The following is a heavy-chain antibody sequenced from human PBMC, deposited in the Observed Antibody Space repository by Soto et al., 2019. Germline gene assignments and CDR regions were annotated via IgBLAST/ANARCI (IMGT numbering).Heavy chain of an antibody. CDR1: GGSISNYY. D-gene: IGHD4-17*01. V-gene: IGHV4-59*01. CDR3: ARVNYGNYYYYYGMDV. J-gene: IGHJ6*02. Sequence: SETLSLTCTVSGGSISNYYWSWIRQPPGKGLEWIGYIYYSGSTNYNPSHKSRVTISVETSKNQFSLKLNSETAADTAVYYCARVNYGNYYYYYGMDVWGQGTTVTVSS. CDR2: IYYSGST.